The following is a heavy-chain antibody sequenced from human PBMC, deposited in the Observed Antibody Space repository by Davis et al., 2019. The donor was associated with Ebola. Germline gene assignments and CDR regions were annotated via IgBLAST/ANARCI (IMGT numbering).Heavy chain of an antibody. CDR3: ARDRRYNWNYVTGDTYYYGMDV. CDR1: GFTFSSYW. CDR2: IKQDGSEK. D-gene: IGHD1-7*01. Sequence: GGSLRLSCAASGFTFSSYWMSWVRQAPGKGLEWVANIKQDGSEKYYVDSVKGRFTISRDNSKNTLYLQMNSLRAEDTAVYYCARDRRYNWNYVTGDTYYYGMDVWGQGTTVTVSS. J-gene: IGHJ6*02. V-gene: IGHV3-7*03.